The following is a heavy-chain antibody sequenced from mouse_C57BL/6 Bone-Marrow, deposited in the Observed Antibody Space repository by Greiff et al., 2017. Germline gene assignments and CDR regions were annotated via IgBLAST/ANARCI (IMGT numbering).Heavy chain of an antibody. CDR2: IDPEDGET. CDR1: GFNIKDYY. V-gene: IGHV14-2*01. J-gene: IGHJ2*01. Sequence: VQLQQSGAELVKPGASVKLSCTASGFNIKDYYMHWVKQRTEQGLAWIGRIDPEDGETKYAPKFQGKATITADTSSNTAYLQLSSLTSEDTAVYYCASPTPNYGSSPYYFDYWGQGTTLTVSS. CDR3: ASPTPNYGSSPYYFDY. D-gene: IGHD1-1*01.